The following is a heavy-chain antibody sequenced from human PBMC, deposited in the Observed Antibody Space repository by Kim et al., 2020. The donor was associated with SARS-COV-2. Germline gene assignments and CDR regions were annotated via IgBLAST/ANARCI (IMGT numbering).Heavy chain of an antibody. V-gene: IGHV4-34*01. Sequence: TNYNPTLKSRVTISVDTSKNQFSLKLSSVTAADTAVYYCARGLSVRGAPAWGQGTLVTVSS. CDR2: T. CDR3: ARGLSVRGAPA. J-gene: IGHJ5*02. D-gene: IGHD3-10*01.